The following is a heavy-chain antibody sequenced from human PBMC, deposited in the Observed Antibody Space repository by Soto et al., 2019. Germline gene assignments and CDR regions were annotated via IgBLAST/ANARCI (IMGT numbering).Heavy chain of an antibody. CDR2: ISVSGGST. J-gene: IGHJ6*02. Sequence: GGSLRLSCAVSLSSYAMTWVRQAPGKGLEWVAGISVSGGSTNYAVSVKGRFTISRDNDKNTVYLQMNSLRAEDTAVYYCAKDDLFVGGTIYGMDVWGQGTTVTVSS. CDR1: LSSYA. V-gene: IGHV3-23*01. CDR3: AKDDLFVGGTIYGMDV. D-gene: IGHD3-16*01.